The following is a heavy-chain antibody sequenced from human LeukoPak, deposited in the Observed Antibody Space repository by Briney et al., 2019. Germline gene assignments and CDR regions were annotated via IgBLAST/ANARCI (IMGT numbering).Heavy chain of an antibody. Sequence: ASVKVSCKASGGTFSSYAISWVRQAPGQGLEWMGWISGYNGHIKYSQNLQGRVTMTRDTSTSTVYMELRSLRSDDTAVYYCARENDYGDYAGVFDIWGQGTMVTVSS. J-gene: IGHJ3*02. CDR3: ARENDYGDYAGVFDI. V-gene: IGHV1-18*01. D-gene: IGHD4-17*01. CDR2: ISGYNGHI. CDR1: GGTFSSYA.